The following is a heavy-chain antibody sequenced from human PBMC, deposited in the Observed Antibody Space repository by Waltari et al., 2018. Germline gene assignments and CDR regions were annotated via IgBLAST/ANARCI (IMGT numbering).Heavy chain of an antibody. V-gene: IGHV4-59*01. D-gene: IGHD6-13*01. CDR3: ARDSYSSSFDS. Sequence: QVQLQESGPGLVKPSETLSLTCTVFGGSITNNYWRWFRQPPGGGLEWVGYISYSWSTYSNPSLKSRVTISVDTSKSQFSLKLSSVTAADTAVYYCARDSYSSSFDSWGQGTLVTVSS. CDR2: ISYSWST. J-gene: IGHJ4*02. CDR1: GGSITNNY.